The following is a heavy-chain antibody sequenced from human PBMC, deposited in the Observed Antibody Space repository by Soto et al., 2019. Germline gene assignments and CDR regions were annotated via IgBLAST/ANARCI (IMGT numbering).Heavy chain of an antibody. CDR2: INSDGRST. V-gene: IGHV3-74*01. D-gene: IGHD6-13*01. CDR1: GFTFSTYW. J-gene: IGHJ5*02. CDR3: ARVAASKFDP. Sequence: EVQLVESGGGLVQPGGSLRLSCAASGFTFSTYWMHWVRQAPGKGLVWVSRINSDGRSTDYADSVQGRFTISRDNAKNTLYLQMYSLRAEDTAVYYCARVAASKFDPSGQGTLVTVSS.